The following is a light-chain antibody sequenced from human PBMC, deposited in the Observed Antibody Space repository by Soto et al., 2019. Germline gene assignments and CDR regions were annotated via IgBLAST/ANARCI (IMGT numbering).Light chain of an antibody. CDR2: GNS. CDR1: SSNIGAAYD. Sequence: QPVLTQPPSVSGAPGQRVTISCTGSSSNIGAAYDVYWYQQFPGTAPRLLIHGNSNRPSGVPDRFSGSKSGASASLAITGLQAEDEADYYCQSYDFSLSGVVFGGGTKLTVL. V-gene: IGLV1-40*01. J-gene: IGLJ2*01. CDR3: QSYDFSLSGVV.